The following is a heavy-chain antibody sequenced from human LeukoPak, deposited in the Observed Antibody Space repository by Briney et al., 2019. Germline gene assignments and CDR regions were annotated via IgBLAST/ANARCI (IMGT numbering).Heavy chain of an antibody. CDR3: ARVPSTSHAFDI. Sequence: PGGSLRLSCAASGFTFSSYSMNWVRQAPGKGLEWASSISSSSSYIYYADSVKGRFTISRDNAKNSLYLQMNSLRAEDTAVYYCARVPSTSHAFDIWGQGTMVTVSS. V-gene: IGHV3-21*01. CDR2: ISSSSSYI. CDR1: GFTFSSYS. J-gene: IGHJ3*02.